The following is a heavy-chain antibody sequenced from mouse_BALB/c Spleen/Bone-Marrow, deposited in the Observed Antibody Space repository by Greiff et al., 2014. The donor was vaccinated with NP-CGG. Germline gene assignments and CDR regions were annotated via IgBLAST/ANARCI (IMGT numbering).Heavy chain of an antibody. CDR2: IYPYNGGT. J-gene: IGHJ3*01. D-gene: IGHD2-4*01. CDR1: GYTFTDYN. V-gene: IGHV1S29*02. Sequence: EVQLQQSGPELVKPGASVKISCKASGYTFTDYNMHWVKQSHGKSLEWIGYIYPYNGGTGYNQKFKSKATLTVDNSSSTAYMELRSLTSEDSAVYYCARSGGYDYDWFAYWGQGTLVTVSA. CDR3: ARSGGYDYDWFAY.